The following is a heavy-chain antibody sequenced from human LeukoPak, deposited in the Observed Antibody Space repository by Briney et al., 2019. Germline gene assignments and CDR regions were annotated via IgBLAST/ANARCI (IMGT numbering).Heavy chain of an antibody. D-gene: IGHD6-13*01. Sequence: ASVKVSCKVSGYTLTELSMHWVRQAPGKGLEWMGGFDPEDGETIYAQKFQGRVTMTEDTSTDTAYMELSSLRSEDTAVYYCARDVAAAGPPCFDYWGQGTLVTVSS. CDR2: FDPEDGET. J-gene: IGHJ4*02. CDR1: GYTLTELS. V-gene: IGHV1-24*01. CDR3: ARDVAAAGPPCFDY.